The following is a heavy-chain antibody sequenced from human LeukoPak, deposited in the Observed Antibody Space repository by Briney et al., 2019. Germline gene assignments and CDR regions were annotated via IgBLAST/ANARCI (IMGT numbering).Heavy chain of an antibody. J-gene: IGHJ4*02. CDR1: GYTSTSYY. Sequence: ASVRVSCKASGYTSTSYYMHWVRQAPGQGLEWMGIINPSGGRTSYAQKFQGRVTMTRDTSTGTVYMELSSLRSEDTAVYYCASLRSGDYEGFDYWGQGTLVTVSS. V-gene: IGHV1-46*01. D-gene: IGHD2-21*02. CDR2: INPSGGRT. CDR3: ASLRSGDYEGFDY.